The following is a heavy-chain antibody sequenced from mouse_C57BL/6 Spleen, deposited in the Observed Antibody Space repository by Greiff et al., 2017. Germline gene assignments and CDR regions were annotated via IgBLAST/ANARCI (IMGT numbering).Heavy chain of an antibody. V-gene: IGHV1-54*01. D-gene: IGHD3-1*01. CDR1: GYAFTNYL. Sequence: QVQLQQSGAELVRPGTSVKVSCKASGYAFTNYLIEWVKQRPGQGLEWIGVINPGSGGTNYNEKFKGKATLTADKSSSTAYMQLSSLTSEDSAVYFCARRRSHSPFDYWGQGTTLTVSS. CDR3: ARRRSHSPFDY. CDR2: INPGSGGT. J-gene: IGHJ2*01.